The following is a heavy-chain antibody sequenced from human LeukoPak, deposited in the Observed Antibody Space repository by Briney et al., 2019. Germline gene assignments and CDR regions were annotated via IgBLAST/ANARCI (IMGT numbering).Heavy chain of an antibody. CDR2: IYYSGST. J-gene: IGHJ5*02. D-gene: IGHD4-17*01. Sequence: KTSETPFPTRTVSCGSISSSSYYWGWVRPPPRKGLGWVGGIYYSGSTYYNPSLKSRVTISVDTSKNQFSLKLSSVTAADAAVYYCASSRGGTVTSFRWFDPWGQGTLVTVSS. V-gene: IGHV4-39*05. CDR1: CGSISSSSYY. CDR3: ASSRGGTVTSFRWFDP.